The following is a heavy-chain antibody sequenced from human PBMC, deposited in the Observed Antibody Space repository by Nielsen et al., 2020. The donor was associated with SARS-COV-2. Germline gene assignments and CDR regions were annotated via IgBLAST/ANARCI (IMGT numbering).Heavy chain of an antibody. CDR2: ISAYNGNT. J-gene: IGHJ5*02. D-gene: IGHD4-17*01. V-gene: IGHV1-18*04. Sequence: ASVKVSCKASGYTFTGYYMHWVRQAPGQGLEWMGWISAYNGNTNYAQKLQGRVTMTTDTSTSTAYMELRSLRSDDTAVYYCARIGDYVHIGWFDPWGQGTLVTVSS. CDR1: GYTFTGYY. CDR3: ARIGDYVHIGWFDP.